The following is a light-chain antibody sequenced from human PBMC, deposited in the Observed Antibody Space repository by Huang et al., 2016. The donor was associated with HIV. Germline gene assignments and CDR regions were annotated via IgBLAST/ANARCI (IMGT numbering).Light chain of an antibody. V-gene: IGKV3-11*01. CDR1: QSLNKF. Sequence: IVLTQSPATLSLSPGERATLSCRASQSLNKFLAWYQQKPGQAPRLLIYNATDRATGVPARFSGGGSVTDFTLTITDLKAEDFAIYYCQQRSSSLTFGGGTKVEIK. J-gene: IGKJ4*01. CDR3: QQRSSSLT. CDR2: NAT.